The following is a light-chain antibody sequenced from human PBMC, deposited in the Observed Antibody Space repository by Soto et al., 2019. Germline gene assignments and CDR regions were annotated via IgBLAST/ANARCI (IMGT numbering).Light chain of an antibody. CDR3: SSYTSSSTSYV. J-gene: IGLJ1*01. CDR1: SSDVGGYKY. CDR2: EVS. V-gene: IGLV2-14*01. Sequence: QSVLTQPASVSGSPGQSITISCTGTSSDVGGYKYVSWYQQEPGKAPKLMIYEVSNRPSGVSNRFSGSKSGNTASLTISGLQAEYEADYYCSSYTSSSTSYVFGTGTKVAVL.